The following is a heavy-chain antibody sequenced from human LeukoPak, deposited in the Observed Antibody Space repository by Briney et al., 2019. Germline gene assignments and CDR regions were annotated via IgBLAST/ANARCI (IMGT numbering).Heavy chain of an antibody. CDR2: IRSTPDGGAA. CDR3: ATDLHFGYCTATSCANY. CDR1: GFTFISSW. V-gene: IGHV3-15*01. J-gene: IGHJ4*02. D-gene: IGHD2-2*03. Sequence: GGSLRLSCAASGFTFISSWMTWVRQAPGKGLEWVGRIRSTPDGGAADYAAPVKGRFTISRDDSKNTLYLQMSSLRTEDTAVYYCATDLHFGYCTATSCANYWGQGTLVTVSS.